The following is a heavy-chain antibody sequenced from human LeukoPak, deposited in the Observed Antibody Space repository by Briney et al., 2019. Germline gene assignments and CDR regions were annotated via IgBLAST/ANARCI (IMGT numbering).Heavy chain of an antibody. V-gene: IGHV3-23*01. J-gene: IGHJ3*02. D-gene: IGHD3-9*01. CDR1: GFTFSSYA. CDR3: AGNFDWLLYGAFDI. CDR2: ISGSGGST. Sequence: GGSLKLSCAASGFTFSSYAMSWVRQAPGKGLEWVSAISGSGGSTYYADSVKGRFTISRDNSKNTLYLQMNSLRAEDTAVYYCAGNFDWLLYGAFDIWGQGTMVTVSS.